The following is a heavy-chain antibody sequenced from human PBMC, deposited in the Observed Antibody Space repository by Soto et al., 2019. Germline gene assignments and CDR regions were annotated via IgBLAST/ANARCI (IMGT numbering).Heavy chain of an antibody. CDR2: VYWNDDK. CDR3: ARGLATLPVFAFDI. CDR1: GISLSTSGVG. J-gene: IGHJ3*02. D-gene: IGHD6-6*01. V-gene: IGHV2-5*01. Sequence: SGPTLVNPTQTLTLTCTLSGISLSTSGVGLGCIRQTPGKALEWLALVYWNDDKHYSPSLNSKLTITTDTSKNQAILTMTITDPVDTATYFWARGLATLPVFAFDIWGQGTVVTVSS.